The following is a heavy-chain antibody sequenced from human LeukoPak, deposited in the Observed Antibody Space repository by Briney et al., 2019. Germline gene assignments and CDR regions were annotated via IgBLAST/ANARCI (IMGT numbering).Heavy chain of an antibody. J-gene: IGHJ4*02. CDR2: ISYDGSNK. V-gene: IGHV3-30-3*01. CDR1: GFTFSSNS. CDR3: ANPTVVTPGGLGD. Sequence: GGSLRLSCAASGFTFSSNSVHWVRQAPGKRLEWVAVISYDGSNKFYADSVKGRFTISRDTSKNTLYLQMNSLRDEDTAVYYCANPTVVTPGGLGDWGQGTLVTVSS. D-gene: IGHD4-23*01.